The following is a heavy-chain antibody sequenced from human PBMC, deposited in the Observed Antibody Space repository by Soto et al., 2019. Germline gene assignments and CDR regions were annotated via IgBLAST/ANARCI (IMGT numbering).Heavy chain of an antibody. CDR2: IYFDGNT. D-gene: IGHD3-3*01. Sequence: PSETMSLTCTVSDGYVSSVSHYWGWIRQPPGKGLESIANIYFDGNTYYNPSLKSRVTISLDTSKNQFSLRLNSVTAADTAVYYCARSSIKPQVFMYPFDYWSQGTLVTVSS. CDR3: ARSSIKPQVFMYPFDY. V-gene: IGHV4-39*01. CDR1: DGYVSSVSHY. J-gene: IGHJ4*02.